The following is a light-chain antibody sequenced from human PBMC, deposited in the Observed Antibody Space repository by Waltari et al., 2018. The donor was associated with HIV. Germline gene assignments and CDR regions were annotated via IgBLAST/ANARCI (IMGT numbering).Light chain of an antibody. V-gene: IGLV1-44*01. CDR2: TNT. Sequence: QSVLTQPPSASGTPGQRVTISCSGSSSDIGSHTVNWYQQLPGTAPRLLIYTNTQRPSGFPDRFSGSKSGTSASLVISGLQSEDEADYFCAAWDDSLNGDVVFGGGTKLTVL. CDR1: SSDIGSHT. CDR3: AAWDDSLNGDVV. J-gene: IGLJ2*01.